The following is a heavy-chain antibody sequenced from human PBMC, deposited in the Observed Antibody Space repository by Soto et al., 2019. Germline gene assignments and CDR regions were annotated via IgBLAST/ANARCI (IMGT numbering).Heavy chain of an antibody. J-gene: IGHJ3*02. Sequence: EVQLEESGGDLVQPGGSLRLSCAASGFTLSAYWMTWVRQAPGKGLEWVANINRDGSKKYYLDSVRGRLTISRDNVGNSLYLQMASLRAGDPALYYCARDVSPGSSSLYLDAFEIWGQGTMVTVSS. CDR2: INRDGSKK. CDR1: GFTLSAYW. V-gene: IGHV3-7*05. D-gene: IGHD6-13*01. CDR3: ARDVSPGSSSLYLDAFEI.